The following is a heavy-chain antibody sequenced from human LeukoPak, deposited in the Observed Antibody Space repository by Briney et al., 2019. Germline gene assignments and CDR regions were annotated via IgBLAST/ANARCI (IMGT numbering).Heavy chain of an antibody. CDR1: GGSISSYY. CDR2: IYTSGST. D-gene: IGHD6-13*01. Sequence: SETLSLTCTVSGGSISSYYWSWIRQPAGKGLEWIGRIYTSGSTNYNPSLKSRVTMSVDTSKNQFSLKLSSVTAADTAVYYCANAYQAAAGTPFDYWGQGTLVTVSS. J-gene: IGHJ4*02. V-gene: IGHV4-4*07. CDR3: ANAYQAAAGTPFDY.